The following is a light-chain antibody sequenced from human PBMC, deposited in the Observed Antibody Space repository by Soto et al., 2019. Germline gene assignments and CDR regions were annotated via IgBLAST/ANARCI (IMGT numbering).Light chain of an antibody. CDR3: QQRNSWPPLFT. CDR1: QSISNH. V-gene: IGKV3-11*01. Sequence: EIVLTQSPATLSLSPGERATLSCRASQSISNHLAWYQQKPGQAPRLLIYDASKRATGIPARFSGSGSGTDFTLTISSLEPEDLAVYYCQQRNSWPPLFTFGPGTKVDIK. J-gene: IGKJ3*01. CDR2: DAS.